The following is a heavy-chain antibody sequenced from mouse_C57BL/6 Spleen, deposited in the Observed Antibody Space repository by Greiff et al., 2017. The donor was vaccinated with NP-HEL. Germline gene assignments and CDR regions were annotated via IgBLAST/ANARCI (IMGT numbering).Heavy chain of an antibody. Sequence: EVQLQQSGAELVKPGASVKLSCTASGFNIKDYYMHWVKQRTEQGLEWIGRIDPEDGETKYAPKFQGKATITADTSSNTAYLQLSSLTSEDTAVYYGAPSHYDGSSYGENYFDYWGQGTTLTVSS. CDR1: GFNIKDYY. CDR3: APSHYDGSSYGENYFDY. D-gene: IGHD1-1*01. V-gene: IGHV14-2*01. CDR2: IDPEDGET. J-gene: IGHJ2*01.